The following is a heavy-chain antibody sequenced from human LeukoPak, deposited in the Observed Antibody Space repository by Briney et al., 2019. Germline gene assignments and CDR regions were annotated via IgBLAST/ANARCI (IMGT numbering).Heavy chain of an antibody. CDR1: GFTFSTYE. J-gene: IGHJ5*02. Sequence: PGGSLRLSCAASGFTFSTYEMNWVRRAPGKGLEWVSYISNSGRTIYYADSVKGRFTISRDNAKNSLYLQMNSLRAEDTALYNCARGNWFDPWGQGTLVTVSS. V-gene: IGHV3-48*03. CDR3: ARGNWFDP. CDR2: ISNSGRTI.